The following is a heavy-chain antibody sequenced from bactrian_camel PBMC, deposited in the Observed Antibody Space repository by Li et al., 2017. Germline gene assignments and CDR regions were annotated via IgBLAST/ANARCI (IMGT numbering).Heavy chain of an antibody. D-gene: IGHD5*01. Sequence: HVQLVESGGGSVQAGGDLKLSCAVSGGLTWDRYMAWFRQAPGKEREGVAAIDSGGGVTYADSVKGRFTISKDNAKNTLYLEMNSLKPEDTAMYYCAADVGTTGPVSWCGLGDPQYQYWGQGTQVTVS. V-gene: IGHV3S53*01. CDR3: AADVGTTGPVSWCGLGDPQYQY. CDR2: IDSGGGV. CDR1: GGLTWDRY. J-gene: IGHJ4*01.